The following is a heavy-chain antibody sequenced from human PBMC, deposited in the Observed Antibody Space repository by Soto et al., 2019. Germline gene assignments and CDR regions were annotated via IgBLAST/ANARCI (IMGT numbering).Heavy chain of an antibody. Sequence: GESLKISCKGSGYSFTSYWISWVRQMPGKGLVWMGRIDPSDSYTNYSPSFQGHVTISADKSISTAYLQWSSLKASDTAMYYCARPLALYSSGWYYAFDIWGQGTMVTVSS. CDR3: ARPLALYSSGWYYAFDI. V-gene: IGHV5-10-1*01. CDR1: GYSFTSYW. J-gene: IGHJ3*02. CDR2: IDPSDSYT. D-gene: IGHD6-19*01.